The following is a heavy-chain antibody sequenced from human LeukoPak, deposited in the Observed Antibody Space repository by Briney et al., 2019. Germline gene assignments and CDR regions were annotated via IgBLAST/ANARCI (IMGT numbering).Heavy chain of an antibody. D-gene: IGHD5-24*01. CDR1: GFTFTSYN. CDR2: ISRSGSTI. CDR3: ARDGYNSHFDY. Sequence: GGSLRLSCAASGFTFTSYNMNWVRQAPGKGLEWVSNISRSGSTIYYADSVKGRFTISRDNAKNPLYLQMNSLRAEDTAVYYCARDGYNSHFDYWGQGTLVTVSS. V-gene: IGHV3-48*04. J-gene: IGHJ4*02.